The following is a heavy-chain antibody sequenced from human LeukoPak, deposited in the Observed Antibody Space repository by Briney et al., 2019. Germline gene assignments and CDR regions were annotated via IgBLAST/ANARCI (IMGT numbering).Heavy chain of an antibody. CDR2: ISYDGSIK. J-gene: IGHJ3*01. V-gene: IGHV3-30*04. CDR1: GFTFSSYA. D-gene: IGHD5-12*01. Sequence: GGSLRLSCAASGFTFSSYAMHWVRQAPGKGLEWVAVISYDGSIKYYADSVKGRLTISRDNVKNSLYLQMNSLRAEDTAVYYCARVKEASAFDVWGQGTMVTVSS. CDR3: ARVKEASAFDV.